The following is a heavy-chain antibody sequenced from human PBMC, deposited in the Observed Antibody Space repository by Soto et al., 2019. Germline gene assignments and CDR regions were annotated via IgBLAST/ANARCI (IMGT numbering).Heavy chain of an antibody. CDR3: AKDAEVVVAALDY. J-gene: IGHJ4*02. V-gene: IGHV3-30*18. Sequence: VQLVESGGGVVQPGRSLRLSCAASGFTFSSYGMHWVRQAPGKGLEWVAVISYDGSNKYYADSVKGRFTISRDNSKNTLYLQMNSLRAEDTAVYYCAKDAEVVVAALDYWGQGTLVTVSS. CDR2: ISYDGSNK. CDR1: GFTFSSYG. D-gene: IGHD2-15*01.